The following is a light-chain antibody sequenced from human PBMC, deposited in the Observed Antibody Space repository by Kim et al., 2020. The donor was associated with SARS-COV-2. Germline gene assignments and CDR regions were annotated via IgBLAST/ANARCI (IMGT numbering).Light chain of an antibody. CDR2: KAS. CDR1: QSISSW. CDR3: QQYNSYLLT. J-gene: IGKJ4*01. V-gene: IGKV1-5*03. Sequence: PITQSPSTLSASVGDRVTITCGASQSISSWLSWYQQKPGKAPNLLIYKASSLESGVPSRFSGSGSGTEFTLTISSLQPDDFATYDCQQYNSYLLTFGGGTKVDIK.